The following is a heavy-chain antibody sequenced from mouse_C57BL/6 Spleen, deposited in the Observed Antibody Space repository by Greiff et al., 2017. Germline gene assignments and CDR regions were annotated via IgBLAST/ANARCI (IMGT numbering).Heavy chain of an antibody. J-gene: IGHJ2*01. D-gene: IGHD1-1*01. CDR1: GYTFTSYW. Sequence: VQLQQPGAELVKPGASVKLSCKASGYTFTSYWMHWVKQRPGQGLEWIGMIHPNSGSTNYHEKFKSKATLTVDKSSSTAYMQLSSLTSEDSAVYYCARGYYGRVGYWGQGTTLTVSS. V-gene: IGHV1-64*01. CDR2: IHPNSGST. CDR3: ARGYYGRVGY.